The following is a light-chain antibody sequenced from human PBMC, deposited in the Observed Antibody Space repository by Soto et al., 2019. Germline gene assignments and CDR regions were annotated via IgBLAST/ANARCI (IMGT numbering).Light chain of an antibody. CDR2: GAS. V-gene: IGKV3-20*01. J-gene: IGKJ1*01. CDR1: QSVSNNY. Sequence: EIVLTQSPGTLSLSPGERATLSCRASQSVSNNYLAWYQQKPGQTPRLLIYGASGRATGIPDRFSGSGSGTDFTLTINRLEPEDFAVYYCQQYGSSPRTFGQGTKVDTK. CDR3: QQYGSSPRT.